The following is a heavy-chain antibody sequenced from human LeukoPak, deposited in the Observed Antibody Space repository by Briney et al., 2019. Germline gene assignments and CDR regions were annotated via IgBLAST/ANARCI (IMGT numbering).Heavy chain of an antibody. CDR3: AKHLGSHSFLFYYMDV. J-gene: IGHJ6*03. D-gene: IGHD2-21*01. Sequence: GGSLRLSCEASQFTFSRFAMSWIRQAPGAGLEWVSTLSGSGTATYYADSVKGRFTTSRDNSKDTLYLQMDKLRADDTAVYYCAKHLGSHSFLFYYMDVGGTGTSVIVSS. CDR1: QFTFSRFA. V-gene: IGHV3-23*01. CDR2: LSGSGTAT.